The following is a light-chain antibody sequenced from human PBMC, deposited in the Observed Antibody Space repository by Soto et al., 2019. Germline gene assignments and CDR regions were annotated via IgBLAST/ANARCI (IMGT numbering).Light chain of an antibody. CDR3: QSYDSSLSALYV. Sequence: QSVLTQPPSVSGAPGQRVTISCTGSRSNIGAGDEVHWYQQLPGTAPKLLIYGNNNRPSGVPDRFSGSKSGTSASLAITGLQAEDEADYYCQSYDSSLSALYVFGTGTKVTVL. J-gene: IGLJ1*01. CDR1: RSNIGAGDE. V-gene: IGLV1-40*01. CDR2: GNN.